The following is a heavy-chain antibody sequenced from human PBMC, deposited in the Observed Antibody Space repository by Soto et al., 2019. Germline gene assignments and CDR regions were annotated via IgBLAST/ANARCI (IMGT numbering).Heavy chain of an antibody. V-gene: IGHV1-69*13. CDR2: IIPIFGTA. CDR3: ARDIRRRKWERNYYFDY. Sequence: ASVKVSCKASGGTFSSYAISWVRQAPGQGLEWMGGIIPIFGTANYAQKFQGRVTITADESTSTAYMELSSLRSEDTAVYYCARDIRRRKWERNYYFDYWGQGTLVTVSS. D-gene: IGHD1-26*01. J-gene: IGHJ4*02. CDR1: GGTFSSYA.